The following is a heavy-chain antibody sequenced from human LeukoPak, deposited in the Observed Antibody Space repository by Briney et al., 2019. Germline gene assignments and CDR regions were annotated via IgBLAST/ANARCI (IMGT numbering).Heavy chain of an antibody. Sequence: ASVKVSCKASGYTFTAYYLHWVRQSPRQGLKCMRWINPYSGGTNYAQNFQGRVTMARDTSISTAYMELSRLRYDDTAVYYCARDPSTGYWGQGTLVTVSS. J-gene: IGHJ4*02. D-gene: IGHD1-1*01. CDR1: GYTFTAYY. CDR2: INPYSGGT. CDR3: ARDPSTGY. V-gene: IGHV1-2*02.